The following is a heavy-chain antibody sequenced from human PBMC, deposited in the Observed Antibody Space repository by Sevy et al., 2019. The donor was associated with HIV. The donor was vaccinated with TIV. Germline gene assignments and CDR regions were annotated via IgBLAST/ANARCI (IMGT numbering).Heavy chain of an antibody. V-gene: IGHV3-11*01. J-gene: IGHJ5*02. CDR2: ISSSGSTI. CDR3: ARLLRYCISTSCYSGGWFDP. D-gene: IGHD2-2*01. Sequence: GGSLRLSCAASGFTFSDYYMSWIRQAPGTGLEWVSYISSSGSTIYYGDSVKGRLTSSRENAKNSLYLQMNSLRAEDTAVYYCARLLRYCISTSCYSGGWFDPWGQGTPVTVSS. CDR1: GFTFSDYY.